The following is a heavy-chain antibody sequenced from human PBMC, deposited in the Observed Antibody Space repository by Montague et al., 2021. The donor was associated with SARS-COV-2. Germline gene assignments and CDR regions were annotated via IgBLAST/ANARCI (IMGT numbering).Heavy chain of an antibody. CDR1: GFSLSTSGMC. CDR2: IDWDDDK. V-gene: IGHV2-70*11. J-gene: IGHJ6*02. CDR3: ARYYYYGIDV. Sequence: PALVKPTQTLTLTCTFSGFSLSTSGMCVSWIRQPPGKALEWLARIDWDDDKYYSPSLKTRLTISKDTSKNQVVLTMTNMDPVDTATYYCARYYYYGIDVWGQGTTVTVSS.